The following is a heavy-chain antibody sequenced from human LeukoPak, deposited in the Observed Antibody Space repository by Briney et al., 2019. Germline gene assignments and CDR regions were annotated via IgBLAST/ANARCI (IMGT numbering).Heavy chain of an antibody. CDR1: GFTVSSNY. V-gene: IGHV3-66*02. CDR2: IYSGGST. D-gene: IGHD3-22*01. Sequence: PGGFLRLSCAASGFTVSSNYMSWVRQAPGKGLEWVSVIYSGGSTYYADSVKGRFTISRDNSKNTLYLQMNSLRAEDTAVYYCASSSWNYYDSSGYLKAFDYWGQGTLVTVSS. CDR3: ASSSWNYYDSSGYLKAFDY. J-gene: IGHJ4*02.